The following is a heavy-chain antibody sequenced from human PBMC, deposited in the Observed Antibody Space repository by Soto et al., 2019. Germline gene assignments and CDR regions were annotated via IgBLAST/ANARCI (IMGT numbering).Heavy chain of an antibody. Sequence: EVQLVESGGGLVKPGGSLRLSCAASGFTLSNAYMSWVRQAPGKGLEWVGRIGSKADGGTTDYAAPVKVRFTISRDDSRNTLYLPLNSLKIEDTAVYYCTTDGYASYFDLWGRGTLVTVSS. D-gene: IGHD2-2*01. CDR1: GFTLSNAY. J-gene: IGHJ2*01. CDR3: TTDGYASYFDL. V-gene: IGHV3-15*04. CDR2: IGSKADGGTT.